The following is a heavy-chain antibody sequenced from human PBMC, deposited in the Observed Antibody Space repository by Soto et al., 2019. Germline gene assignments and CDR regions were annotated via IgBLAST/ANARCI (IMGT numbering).Heavy chain of an antibody. V-gene: IGHV1-69*06. CDR2: IIPIFGTA. J-gene: IGHJ5*02. CDR1: GGTFSSYA. Sequence: GASVKVSCKASGGTFSSYAISWVRQAPGQGLEWMGGIIPIFGTANYAQKFQGRVTITADKSTSTAYMELSSLRSEDTAVYYCARAPYVAARPMYNRFDPWGQGTLVTVSS. D-gene: IGHD6-6*01. CDR3: ARAPYVAARPMYNRFDP.